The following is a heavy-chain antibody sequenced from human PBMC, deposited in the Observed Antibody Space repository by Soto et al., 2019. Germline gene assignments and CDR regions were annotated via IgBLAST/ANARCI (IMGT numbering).Heavy chain of an antibody. CDR2: IYWDDDK. Sequence: QITLKESGPTLVKPTQTLTLTCTFSGFSLSSTRMAVGWISQPPGKALEWLALIYWDDDKRYSPFLKSRLTITKDTSKTQLVLTMSNMYPVDTARYYCAHIVVAGLGYYFDYWGQGTLVTVSS. CDR3: AHIVVAGLGYYFDY. CDR1: GFSLSSTRMA. V-gene: IGHV2-5*02. D-gene: IGHD6-19*01. J-gene: IGHJ4*02.